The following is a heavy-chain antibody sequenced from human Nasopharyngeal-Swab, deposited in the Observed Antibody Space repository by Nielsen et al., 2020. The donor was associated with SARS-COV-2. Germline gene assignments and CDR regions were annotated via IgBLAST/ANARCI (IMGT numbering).Heavy chain of an antibody. Sequence: WIRQPPGKGLEWVSSISSSSSYIYYADSVKGRFTISRDNAKNSLYLQMNSLRAEDTAVYYCARSPYYDFWSDYYTSFDYWGQGTLVNVSS. V-gene: IGHV3-21*01. CDR2: ISSSSSYI. J-gene: IGHJ4*02. D-gene: IGHD3-3*01. CDR3: ARSPYYDFWSDYYTSFDY.